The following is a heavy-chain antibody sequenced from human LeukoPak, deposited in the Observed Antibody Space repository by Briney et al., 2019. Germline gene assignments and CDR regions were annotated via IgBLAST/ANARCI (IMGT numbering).Heavy chain of an antibody. D-gene: IGHD1-26*01. CDR3: ARLSAHFDY. V-gene: IGHV5-51*01. CDR1: GYSFTSYW. Sequence: PGESLKISCKTSGYSFTSYWIGWVRQLPGRGLEWTGIISPGDSDTRYSPSFQGQFTISADKSISTAYLQWSSLKASDTAMYYCARLSAHFDYWGQGTPVTVSS. J-gene: IGHJ4*02. CDR2: ISPGDSDT.